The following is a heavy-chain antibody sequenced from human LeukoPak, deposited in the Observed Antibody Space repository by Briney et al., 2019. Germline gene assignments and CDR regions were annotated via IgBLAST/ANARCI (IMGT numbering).Heavy chain of an antibody. Sequence: ASVKVSCKASGYTFTGYYMHWVRQAPGQGVAWVGWINHNSWGTNYAQKLQGRVTMTRDTSISTAYMELSRLRSDDTAVYYCAAYYYGSGSGRYFDYWGQGTLVTVSS. CDR3: AAYYYGSGSGRYFDY. D-gene: IGHD3-10*01. V-gene: IGHV1-2*02. J-gene: IGHJ4*02. CDR2: INHNSWGT. CDR1: GYTFTGYY.